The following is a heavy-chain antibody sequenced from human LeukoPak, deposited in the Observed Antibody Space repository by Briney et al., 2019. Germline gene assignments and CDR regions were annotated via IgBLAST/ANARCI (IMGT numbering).Heavy chain of an antibody. CDR1: GGPIRRFY. CDR2: IYNSGST. J-gene: IGHJ5*02. D-gene: IGHD2-2*02. Sequence: SETLSLTCLVSGGPIRRFYLSWIRQSAGQGLEWIGTIYNSGSTYYNPSLKSRVTISVDTSKTQFSLKLSSVTAADTAVYYCARALFYCSSSSCYKWFDPWGQGTLVTVSS. V-gene: IGHV4-59*05. CDR3: ARALFYCSSSSCYKWFDP.